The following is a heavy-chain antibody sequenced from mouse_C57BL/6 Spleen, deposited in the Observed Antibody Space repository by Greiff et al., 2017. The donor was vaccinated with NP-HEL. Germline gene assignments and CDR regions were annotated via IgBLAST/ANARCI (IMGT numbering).Heavy chain of an antibody. CDR3: ARGGYYGSSYPSY. V-gene: IGHV1-80*01. J-gene: IGHJ2*01. CDR2: IYPGDGDT. D-gene: IGHD1-1*01. CDR1: GYAFSSYW. Sequence: QVQLQQSGAELVKPGASVKISCKASGYAFSSYWMNWVKQRPGKGLEWIGQIYPGDGDTNYNGKFKGKATLTADQSSSTAYMQLSSLTSEDSAVYFCARGGYYGSSYPSYWGQGTTLTVSS.